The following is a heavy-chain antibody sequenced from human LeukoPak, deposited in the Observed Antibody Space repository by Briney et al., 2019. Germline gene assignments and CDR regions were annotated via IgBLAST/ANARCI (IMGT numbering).Heavy chain of an antibody. D-gene: IGHD2-15*01. CDR2: VYHSGSA. V-gene: IGHV4-4*02. CDR3: ARDLRGIVAPPR. Sequence: SGTLSLTCAVSGDSISSPKRWSWVRQPPGKGLEWIGEVYHSGSANYNPSVKSRVTISVDKSKNQFSLRLTSATAADTAVYYCARDLRGIVAPPRWGQGTLVSVSS. CDR1: GDSISSPKR. J-gene: IGHJ4*02.